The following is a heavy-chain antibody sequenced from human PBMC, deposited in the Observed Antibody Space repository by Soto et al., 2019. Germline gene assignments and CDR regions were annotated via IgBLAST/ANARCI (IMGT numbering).Heavy chain of an antibody. V-gene: IGHV4-31*03. J-gene: IGHJ4*02. CDR1: GGSISSGGYY. Sequence: SETLSLTCTVSGGSISSGGYYWSWIRQHPGKGLEWIGYIYYSGSTYYNPSLKSRVTISVDTSKNQFSLKLSSVTAADTAVYYCAAPRQPGEYYFDYWGQGTLVTVSS. CDR2: IYYSGST. D-gene: IGHD3-10*01. CDR3: AAPRQPGEYYFDY.